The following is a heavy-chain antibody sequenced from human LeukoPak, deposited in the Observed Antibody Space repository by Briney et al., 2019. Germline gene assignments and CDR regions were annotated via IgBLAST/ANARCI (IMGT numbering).Heavy chain of an antibody. V-gene: IGHV3-21*01. CDR2: ISSGSSYI. CDR3: ARDYYKNFDY. CDR1: GFTFSTYS. Sequence: GGSLRLSCAASGFTFSTYSMNWVRQAPGKGLEWVSSISSGSSYISYADSVKGRFTVSRDNAKNSLYLQMNSLRAEDTAVYYCARDYYKNFDYWGQGTLVTVSS. D-gene: IGHD3-22*01. J-gene: IGHJ4*02.